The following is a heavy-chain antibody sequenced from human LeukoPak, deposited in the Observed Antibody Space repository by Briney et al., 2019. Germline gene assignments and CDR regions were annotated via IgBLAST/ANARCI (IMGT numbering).Heavy chain of an antibody. CDR1: GGSISSYY. D-gene: IGHD1-26*01. J-gene: IGHJ6*02. CDR2: IYYSGST. Sequence: ASETLSLTCTVSGGSISSYYWSWIRQPPGKGLEWIGYIYYSGSTNYNPSLKSRVTISVDTSKNQFSLKLSSVTAADTAVYYCARGWVTVGATDYYYYGMDVWGQGTTVTVSS. CDR3: ARGWVTVGATDYYYYGMDV. V-gene: IGHV4-59*01.